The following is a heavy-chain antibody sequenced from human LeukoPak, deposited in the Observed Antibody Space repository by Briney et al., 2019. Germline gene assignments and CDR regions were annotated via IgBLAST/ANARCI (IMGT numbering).Heavy chain of an antibody. CDR1: GITFSDYG. D-gene: IGHD6-19*01. Sequence: PGGSLRLSCAASGITFSDYGMHWVRQAPGRGLEWVAVITFDGHNKFYSDSVKGRFTVSRDNSKNTLYLQMNSLRADDTAVYYCAKVWSPSGWFWGYFDYWGQGTLVTVSS. CDR3: AKVWSPSGWFWGYFDY. J-gene: IGHJ4*02. V-gene: IGHV3-30*18. CDR2: ITFDGHNK.